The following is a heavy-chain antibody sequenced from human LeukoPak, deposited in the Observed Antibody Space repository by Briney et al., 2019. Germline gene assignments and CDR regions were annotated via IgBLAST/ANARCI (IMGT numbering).Heavy chain of an antibody. D-gene: IGHD1-26*01. CDR3: AKEEHDSQMGY. Sequence: GGSLRLSCAASGFTFSSYAMSWVRQAPGKGLEWVSAISGSGGSTYYADSVKGRFTISRDNSKNRLYLQMNSLRAKDTAVYYCAKEEHDSQMGYWGQGTLVTVSS. CDR2: ISGSGGST. V-gene: IGHV3-23*01. J-gene: IGHJ4*02. CDR1: GFTFSSYA.